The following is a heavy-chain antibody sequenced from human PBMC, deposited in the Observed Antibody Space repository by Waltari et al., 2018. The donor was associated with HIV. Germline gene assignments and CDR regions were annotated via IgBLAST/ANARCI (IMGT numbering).Heavy chain of an antibody. Sequence: EVQLVESGGGLVQPGGSLRLSCAASGFSFSDVYMDWVRQAPGKGLEWIDRIRNKANSYTTAYAASVRGRFTISRDDSKDSLYLQMDSLKTEDTAVYCCVIIISFARGLMDYWGQGTLVTVSS. CDR3: VIIISFARGLMDY. D-gene: IGHD3-10*01. CDR1: GFSFSDVY. V-gene: IGHV3-72*01. CDR2: IRNKANSYTT. J-gene: IGHJ4*02.